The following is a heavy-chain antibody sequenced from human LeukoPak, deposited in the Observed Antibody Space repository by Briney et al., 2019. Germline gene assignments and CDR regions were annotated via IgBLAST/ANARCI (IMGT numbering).Heavy chain of an antibody. J-gene: IGHJ2*01. V-gene: IGHV3-23*01. CDR1: GFTFTSYA. CDR3: AKYSSSPRYWYLDL. D-gene: IGHD6-13*01. Sequence: PGGSLRLSCAASGFTFTSYAMSWVRQAPGKGLEWVSAVSGFGGSTYFADSVKGRFTISRDNSKNTLYLQMNSLRAEDTAVYFCAKYSSSPRYWYLDLWGRGTLVTVSS. CDR2: VSGFGGST.